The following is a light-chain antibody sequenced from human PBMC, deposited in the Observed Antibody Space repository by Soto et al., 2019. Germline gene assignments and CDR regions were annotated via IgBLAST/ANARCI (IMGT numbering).Light chain of an antibody. J-gene: IGKJ2*01. CDR3: QRYNDYQYV. V-gene: IGKV1-33*01. CDR1: QDISNH. Sequence: DIQLTQSPSSLSASVGDRVTITCQASQDISNHLNWYQQKPGKAPNLLIYDASDLETGVPSRFSGSGSGTEFTLTISSLQPDDFGTYYCQRYNDYQYVFGQGTKLDMK. CDR2: DAS.